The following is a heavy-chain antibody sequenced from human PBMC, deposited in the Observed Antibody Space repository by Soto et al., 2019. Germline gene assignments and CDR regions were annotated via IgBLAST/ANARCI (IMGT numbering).Heavy chain of an antibody. D-gene: IGHD1-26*01. CDR1: GYTFTSYG. Sequence: QVQLVQSGAEVKKPGASVKVSCKASGYTFTSYGISWVRQAPGQGLEWMGWISAYNGNTNYAQKLQGRGTMTTDTSTSTAYMELSSLRSYDTAVYDCARYGGGATTDDYSYGMDVWGQGTTVNVSS. V-gene: IGHV1-18*01. CDR2: ISAYNGNT. J-gene: IGHJ6*02. CDR3: ARYGGGATTDDYSYGMDV.